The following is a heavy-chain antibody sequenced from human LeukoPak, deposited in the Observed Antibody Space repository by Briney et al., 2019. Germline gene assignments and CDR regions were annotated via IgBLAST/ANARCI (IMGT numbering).Heavy chain of an antibody. Sequence: SETLSLTCNVSGGSIRGYYWSWIRQPPGKGLEWIGRVYTSGSTNYNPSLKSRVTISVDTSKKQFSLKLSSVTAADTAVYYCAREKIGYYDGSGRGWFDPWGQGTLVTVSS. CDR1: GGSIRGYY. J-gene: IGHJ5*02. D-gene: IGHD3-22*01. CDR2: VYTSGST. CDR3: AREKIGYYDGSGRGWFDP. V-gene: IGHV4-4*08.